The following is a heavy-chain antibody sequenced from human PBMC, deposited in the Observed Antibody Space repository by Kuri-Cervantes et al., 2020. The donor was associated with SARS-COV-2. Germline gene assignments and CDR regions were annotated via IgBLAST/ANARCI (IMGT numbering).Heavy chain of an antibody. CDR3: AKDETEYNYNYSFDY. J-gene: IGHJ4*02. D-gene: IGHD1-1*01. CDR2: ISYDGSNK. CDR1: GFTFSSYA. V-gene: IGHV3-30-3*01. Sequence: GGPLRLPSAASGFTFSSYAMHWVRQAPGKGLEWVAVISYDGSNKYYAASVKGRFTISRDNSKNTLYLQMNSLRAEDTAVYFCAKDETEYNYNYSFDYWGQGTLVTVSS.